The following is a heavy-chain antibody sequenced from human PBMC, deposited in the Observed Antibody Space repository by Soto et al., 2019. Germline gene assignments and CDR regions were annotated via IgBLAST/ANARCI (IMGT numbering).Heavy chain of an antibody. Sequence: ASVKVSCKASGYTSTRYTMSWVRQAPGQRLKWMGWINPDNGNTKSSQKFQDRVIITRDTSASTAYMDLSSLRSEDTAVYYCARGIATGQLDPWGQGTLVTVSS. J-gene: IGHJ5*02. CDR1: GYTSTRYT. V-gene: IGHV1-3*01. CDR2: INPDNGNT. CDR3: ARGIATGQLDP. D-gene: IGHD2-15*01.